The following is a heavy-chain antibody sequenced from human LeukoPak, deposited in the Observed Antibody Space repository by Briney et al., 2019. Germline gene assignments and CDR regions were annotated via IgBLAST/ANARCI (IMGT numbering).Heavy chain of an antibody. Sequence: GGSLRLSCAASGFTFSSYSMYWVRQAPGKGLEYVSAISSNGGSTHYANSVKGRFTISRDNSKNTLYLQMGSLRAEDMAVYYCARVAAAGNFDYWGQGTLVTVSS. CDR2: ISSNGGST. J-gene: IGHJ4*02. CDR1: GFTFSSYS. D-gene: IGHD6-13*01. V-gene: IGHV3-64*01. CDR3: ARVAAAGNFDY.